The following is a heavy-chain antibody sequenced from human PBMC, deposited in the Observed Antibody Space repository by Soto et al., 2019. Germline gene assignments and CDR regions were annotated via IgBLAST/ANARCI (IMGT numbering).Heavy chain of an antibody. Sequence: WGSLRLSCAASGFTFISYEISFFRHAPGKGLEWVSYISSSGSTIYYADSVKGRFTISRDNAKNSLYLQMNSLRAEDTAVYYCAREVGTTNYYGMDVWGQGTTVTVSS. D-gene: IGHD1-7*01. CDR2: ISSSGSTI. CDR3: AREVGTTNYYGMDV. J-gene: IGHJ6*02. V-gene: IGHV3-48*03. CDR1: GFTFISYE.